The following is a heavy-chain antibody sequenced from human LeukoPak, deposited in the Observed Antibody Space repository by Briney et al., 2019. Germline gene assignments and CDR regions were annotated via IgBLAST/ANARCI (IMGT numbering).Heavy chain of an antibody. Sequence: AGGSLRLSCAASGFAFSSYAMSWVRQAPGKGLEWVSAISGSGGSTYYADSVKGRFTISRDNSKNTLYLQMNSLRAEDTAVYYCAKDRGRGGSCYSGWGQGTLVTVSS. J-gene: IGHJ4*02. D-gene: IGHD2-15*01. CDR2: ISGSGGST. CDR3: AKDRGRGGSCYSG. CDR1: GFAFSSYA. V-gene: IGHV3-23*01.